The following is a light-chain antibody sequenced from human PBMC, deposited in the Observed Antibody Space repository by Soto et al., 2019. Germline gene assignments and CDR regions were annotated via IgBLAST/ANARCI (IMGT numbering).Light chain of an antibody. CDR2: EVS. CDR3: SSFTSNYFYV. J-gene: IGLJ1*01. Sequence: SVLTQPASVSGSPGQSITISCTGTSSDVGGYNYVSWYQQHPGKAPKLMIYEVSNRPSGVSNRFSGSKSGNTASLTISGLQAEDEADYYCSSFTSNYFYVFGPGTKVTVL. CDR1: SSDVGGYNY. V-gene: IGLV2-14*01.